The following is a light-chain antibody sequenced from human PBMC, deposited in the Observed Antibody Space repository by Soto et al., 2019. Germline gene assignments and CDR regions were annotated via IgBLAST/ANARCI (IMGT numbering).Light chain of an antibody. Sequence: DIQMTQSPSSVSASVGDRVTITCRASQVISNWLAWYQQKAGTAPNLLIYAASSLQSGVPSRFSGSGSGTDFTLTISSLQPGDFATYYCQQANSFHPTFGQGTKLEIK. CDR3: QQANSFHPT. CDR2: AAS. J-gene: IGKJ2*01. V-gene: IGKV1-12*01. CDR1: QVISNW.